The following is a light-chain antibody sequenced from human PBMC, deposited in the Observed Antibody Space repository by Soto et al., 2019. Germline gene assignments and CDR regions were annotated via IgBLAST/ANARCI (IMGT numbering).Light chain of an antibody. CDR2: DAS. CDR3: QQRSNCPIT. V-gene: IGKV3-11*01. J-gene: IGKJ5*01. Sequence: ETVLTQSPATLSLSPGERGTLSCRASQSISSDLAWYQQRPGQAPRLLIYDASNRATGIPARFSGSGSGTDFTLTISSLEPEDFAVYYCQQRSNCPITFGQGTRLEIK. CDR1: QSISSD.